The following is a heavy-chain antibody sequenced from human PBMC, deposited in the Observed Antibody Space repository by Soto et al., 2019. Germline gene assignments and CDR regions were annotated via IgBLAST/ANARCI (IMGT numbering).Heavy chain of an antibody. D-gene: IGHD6-19*01. J-gene: IGHJ4*02. CDR2: IHHSGST. V-gene: IGHV4-4*02. CDR1: SASIISEQR. Sequence: QIQLQQSGPGLVKPSETLSLTCAVSSASIISEQRWSWVRQPPGKGLEWTGEIHHSGSTNNNPSLRSRVTMSVDKSKNQFSLSLNSVTAADTAVYYCARSFGWYAIDQWGQGTLVIVSS. CDR3: ARSFGWYAIDQ.